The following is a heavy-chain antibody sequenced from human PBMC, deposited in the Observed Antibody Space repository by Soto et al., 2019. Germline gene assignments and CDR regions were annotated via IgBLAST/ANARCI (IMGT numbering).Heavy chain of an antibody. CDR1: GFTFSSYW. CDR3: ASTPRGTVVQYYYYGMDV. J-gene: IGHJ6*02. Sequence: EVQLVESGGGLVQPGGSLRLSCAASGFTFSSYWMHWVRQAPGKGLVWVSRINSDGSSTSYADSVKGRFPISRDTPKNTXCLQMNSLRAEDTAVYYCASTPRGTVVQYYYYGMDVWGQETTVTVSS. V-gene: IGHV3-74*01. D-gene: IGHD2-21*01. CDR2: INSDGSST.